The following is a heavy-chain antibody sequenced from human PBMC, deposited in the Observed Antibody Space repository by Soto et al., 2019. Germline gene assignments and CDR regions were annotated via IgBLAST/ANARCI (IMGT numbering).Heavy chain of an antibody. CDR3: APDTNSLDP. V-gene: IGHV4-38-2*01. CDR2: IFYTGDT. Sequence: PSETLSLTCSVSTYSISSGFFWGWIRQPPGKGLEWIGSIFYTGDTYYNPSLKSRITMSVDTSKNQFSLKLTSLTAADTAVYYSAPDTNSLDPCRQLILITFSS. CDR1: TYSISSGFF. D-gene: IGHD5-18*01. J-gene: IGHJ5*02.